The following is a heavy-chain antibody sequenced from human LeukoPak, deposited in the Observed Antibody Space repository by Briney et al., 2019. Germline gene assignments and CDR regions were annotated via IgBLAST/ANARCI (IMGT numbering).Heavy chain of an antibody. V-gene: IGHV3-23*01. CDR3: AKQSAGSAAWYSLHYDF. D-gene: IGHD6-13*01. Sequence: GGSLRLSCAASGFTFSNYAMSWVRQASGKGPEWVSVLSGSGGSTYYADSVKGRFTISRDNSKDTLYLQMNGLRAEDTAVYFCAKQSAGSAAWYSLHYDFWGQGTLVTVSS. J-gene: IGHJ4*02. CDR1: GFTFSNYA. CDR2: LSGSGGST.